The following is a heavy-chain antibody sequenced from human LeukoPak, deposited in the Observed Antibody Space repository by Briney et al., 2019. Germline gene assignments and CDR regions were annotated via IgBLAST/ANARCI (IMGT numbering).Heavy chain of an antibody. CDR1: GYTFTSYG. CDR2: ISTYNGHT. J-gene: IGHJ5*02. D-gene: IGHD6-13*01. Sequence: ASVKVSCKASGYTFTSYGISWVRQAPGQGLEWMGWISTYNGHTNYARKVQGRVTMTTDTSTSTAYMELSSLRSEDTAVYYCARDRVAAAGPNWFDPWGQGTLVTVSS. CDR3: ARDRVAAAGPNWFDP. V-gene: IGHV1-18*01.